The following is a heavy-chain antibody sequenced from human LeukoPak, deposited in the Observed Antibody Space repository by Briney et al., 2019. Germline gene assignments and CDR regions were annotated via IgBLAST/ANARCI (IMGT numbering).Heavy chain of an antibody. Sequence: PSETLSLTSAVSGGSISSYYWSWVRQPPGEGQEWIGYIYYSGSTNYNPSLKGRVTISVDTSKNQFSLKPLSVTAADTAVYYCARGMQQLYHFDSWGRGTLVTVSS. CDR2: IYYSGST. D-gene: IGHD6-13*01. CDR3: ARGMQQLYHFDS. V-gene: IGHV4-59*01. J-gene: IGHJ4*02. CDR1: GGSISSYY.